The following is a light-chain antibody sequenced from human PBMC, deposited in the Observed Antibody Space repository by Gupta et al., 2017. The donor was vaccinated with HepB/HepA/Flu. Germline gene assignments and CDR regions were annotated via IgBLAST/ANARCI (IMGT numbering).Light chain of an antibody. CDR1: QSRLHSSGYNY. CDR2: LVS. J-gene: IGKJ1*01. V-gene: IGKV2-28*01. CDR3: MQALQTPYT. Sequence: DMGRTQSPLSLPVTPGEPASISCSSSQSRLHSSGYNYLDWYLQKPGQSPQLLIYLVSKRASGVPDRFSGSGSGTDFTLKISRVETEDVGVYYCMQALQTPYTFGQGTKVEIK.